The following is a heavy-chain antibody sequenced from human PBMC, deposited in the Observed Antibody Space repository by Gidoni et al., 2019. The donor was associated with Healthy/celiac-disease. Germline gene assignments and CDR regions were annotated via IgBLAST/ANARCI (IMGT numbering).Heavy chain of an antibody. J-gene: IGHJ4*02. V-gene: IGHV3-7*01. CDR3: ARGALLGWYSSSWCLDY. Sequence: EVQLVESGGGLVQPGGSLRLSCAASGFNFSSYWMSWVRQAPGKGLEWVANIKQDGSEKYYVDSVKGRFTISRDNAKNSLYLQMNSLRAEDTAVYYCARGALLGWYSSSWCLDYWGQGTLVTVSS. CDR1: GFNFSSYW. CDR2: IKQDGSEK. D-gene: IGHD6-13*01.